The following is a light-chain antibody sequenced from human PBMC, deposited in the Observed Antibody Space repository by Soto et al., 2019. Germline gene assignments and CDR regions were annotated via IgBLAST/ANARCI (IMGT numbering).Light chain of an antibody. J-gene: IGLJ2*01. CDR2: DNN. V-gene: IGLV1-40*01. CDR1: SSNIGARQD. CDR3: QSFDTSLGASI. Sequence: QPVLTQPPSVSGVPGQRVTISCTGSSSNIGARQDVQWYQQLPGAAPKLLIYDNNIRPSGVPDRFSASKSATSASLAITGLRAEDEADYYCQSFDTSLGASIFGGGTKVTVL.